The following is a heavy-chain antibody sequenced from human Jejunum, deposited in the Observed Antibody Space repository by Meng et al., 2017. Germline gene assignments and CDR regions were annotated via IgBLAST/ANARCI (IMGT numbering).Heavy chain of an antibody. V-gene: IGHV3-7*01. CDR1: GFTFSSYW. J-gene: IGHJ4*02. CDR3: ARWGPHGSGWSN. Sequence: GESLKISCAASGFTFSSYWMSWVRQAPGKGLEWVANIREDGSENYYVDPVKGRFTISRDNAKNSLYLQMNSLRAEDTAVYYCARWGPHGSGWSNWGQGTLVTVSS. CDR2: IREDGSEN. D-gene: IGHD6-19*01.